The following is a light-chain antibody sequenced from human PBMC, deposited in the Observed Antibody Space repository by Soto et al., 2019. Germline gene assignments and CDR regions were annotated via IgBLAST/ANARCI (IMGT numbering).Light chain of an antibody. Sequence: EIVMTQSPATLSVSPGERVTLSCRASESINRNLVWYQKRPGQAPRLVIYGASTRATGIPARFSGGGSGAEYTLTISSLQSEDFAVYYCQQYDKWPRTFGQGTKVDIK. CDR2: GAS. CDR1: ESINRN. CDR3: QQYDKWPRT. V-gene: IGKV3-15*01. J-gene: IGKJ1*01.